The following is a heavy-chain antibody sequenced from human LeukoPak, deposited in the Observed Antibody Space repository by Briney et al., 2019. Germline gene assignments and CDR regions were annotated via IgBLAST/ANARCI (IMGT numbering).Heavy chain of an antibody. CDR1: GGSISSGDYY. CDR2: IYYSGST. V-gene: IGHV4-30-4*01. Sequence: SETLSLTCTVSGGSISSGDYYWSWIRQPPGNGLEWLGYIYYSGSTYYNPSLKSRVTISVDTSKNQFSLKLSSVTAADTAVYYCARTYISYYDSSGYYRYFDYWGQGTLVTVSS. J-gene: IGHJ4*02. D-gene: IGHD3-22*01. CDR3: ARTYISYYDSSGYYRYFDY.